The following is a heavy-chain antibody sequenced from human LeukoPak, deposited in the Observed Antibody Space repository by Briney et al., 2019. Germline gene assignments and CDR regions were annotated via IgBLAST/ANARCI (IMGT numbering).Heavy chain of an antibody. Sequence: GESLKISCKGSGYSFTSYWIGWVRQMPGKGLEWMGIIYPGDSDTRYSPSFQGQVTISADKSISHTYLQWSSLKASDSAAYYCAIKYCSGGSWQRPDAFDIWGQGTKVTVSS. CDR3: AIKYCSGGSWQRPDAFDI. V-gene: IGHV5-51*01. D-gene: IGHD2-15*01. CDR2: IYPGDSDT. CDR1: GYSFTSYW. J-gene: IGHJ3*02.